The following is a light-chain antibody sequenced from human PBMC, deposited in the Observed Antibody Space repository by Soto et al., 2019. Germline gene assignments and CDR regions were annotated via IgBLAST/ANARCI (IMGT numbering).Light chain of an antibody. V-gene: IGKV1-6*01. CDR2: ATS. CDR3: LQDYTYPWT. J-gene: IGKJ1*01. CDR1: QGIRSD. Sequence: IQMTQSPSSLSASVGDRVTITCRASQGIRSDLGWFQQKPGKAPKLVISATSILQSGVPSRFSGSGSGTDFTLTISGLQPEDFARYYCLQDYTYPWTLGQGTKVDTK.